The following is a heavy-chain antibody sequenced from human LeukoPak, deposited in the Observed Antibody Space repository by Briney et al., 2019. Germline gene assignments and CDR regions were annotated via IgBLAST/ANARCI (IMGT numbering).Heavy chain of an antibody. J-gene: IGHJ4*02. CDR3: ARVQYNSSGWPYFDY. CDR1: SGSISSYY. V-gene: IGHV4-59*01. CDR2: IHNTGST. Sequence: PSETLSLTCTVSSGSISSYYWSWIRQPPGKGLEWIGYIHNTGSTNYNPSLKGRVTISVDTSKNQFSLKLSSVTAADTAVYYCARVQYNSSGWPYFDYWGQGTLVTVSS. D-gene: IGHD6-19*01.